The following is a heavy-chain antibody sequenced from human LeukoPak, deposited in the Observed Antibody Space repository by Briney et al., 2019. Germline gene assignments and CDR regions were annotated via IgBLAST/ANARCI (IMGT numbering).Heavy chain of an antibody. J-gene: IGHJ6*02. V-gene: IGHV3-48*03. Sequence: PGGSLRLSCAASGFTFSSFPMNWVRQAPGKGPEWVSYISGSGTTAFYPDSVKGRFTISRDNAKNTLYLQMNSLRTEDTAVYYCTRNPGMDVWGQGTTVTVSS. CDR3: TRNPGMDV. CDR1: GFTFSSFP. CDR2: ISGSGTTA.